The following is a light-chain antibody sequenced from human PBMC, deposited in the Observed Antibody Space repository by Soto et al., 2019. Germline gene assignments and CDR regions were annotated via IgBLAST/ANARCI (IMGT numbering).Light chain of an antibody. CDR2: LNSDGSH. V-gene: IGLV4-69*01. J-gene: IGLJ3*02. CDR1: SGHSSYA. CDR3: QTCGTGNQV. Sequence: QLVLTQSPSASASLGASVKLTCTLSSGHSSYAIAWHQQQPEKGPRYLMKLNSDGSHSKGDGIPDRFSGSSSGAERYLTISSLQSEDEADYYCQTCGTGNQVFGGGTKLTVL.